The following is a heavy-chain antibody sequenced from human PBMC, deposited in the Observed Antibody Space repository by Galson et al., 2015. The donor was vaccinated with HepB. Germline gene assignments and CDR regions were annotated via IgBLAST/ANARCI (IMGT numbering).Heavy chain of an antibody. CDR1: GFTFSSYA. V-gene: IGHV3-23*01. CDR3: ASSITIGLAWFDP. Sequence: SLRLSCAASGFTFSSYAMSWVRQAPGKGLEWVSAISGSGGSTYYADSVKGRFTISRDNSKNTLYLQMNSLRAEDTAVYYCASSITIGLAWFDPWGQGTLVTVSS. D-gene: IGHD3-10*01. CDR2: ISGSGGST. J-gene: IGHJ5*02.